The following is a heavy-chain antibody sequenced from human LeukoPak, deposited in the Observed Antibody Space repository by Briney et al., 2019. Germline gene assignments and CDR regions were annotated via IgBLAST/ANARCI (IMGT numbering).Heavy chain of an antibody. CDR1: GGSFSGYY. Sequence: SETLSLTCAVYGGSFSGYYWSWIRQPPGKGLEWIGEINHSGSTNYNPSLKSRVTISVDTPKNQFSLKLSSVTAADTAVYYCARRGWLRPFDYWGQGTLVTVSS. J-gene: IGHJ4*02. CDR2: INHSGST. D-gene: IGHD5-12*01. CDR3: ARRGWLRPFDY. V-gene: IGHV4-34*01.